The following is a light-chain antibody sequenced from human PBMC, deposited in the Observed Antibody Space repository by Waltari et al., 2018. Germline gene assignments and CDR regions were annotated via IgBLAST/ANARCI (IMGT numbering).Light chain of an antibody. Sequence: QSALTQPASVSGSPGQPITISCTGTSSDVGGYNFVSWYQQHPGKAPRLIIYDVNKRPSGISNRFSGSKSGNTASLTISGLQAEDEADYYCSSYTSTSTLGVFGGGTKLTVL. CDR1: SSDVGGYNF. CDR2: DVN. V-gene: IGLV2-14*01. J-gene: IGLJ2*01. CDR3: SSYTSTSTLGV.